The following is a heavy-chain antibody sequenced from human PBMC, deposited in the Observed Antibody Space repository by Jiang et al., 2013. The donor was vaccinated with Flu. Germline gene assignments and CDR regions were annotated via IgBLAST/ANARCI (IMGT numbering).Heavy chain of an antibody. D-gene: IGHD4-17*01. CDR3: AVDYAHHDAFDI. Sequence: WVSSISSSSSYIYYADSVKGRFTISRDNAKNSLYLQMNSLRAEDTAVYYCAVDYAHHDAFDIWGQGTMVTVSS. J-gene: IGHJ3*02. V-gene: IGHV3-21*01. CDR2: ISSSSSYI.